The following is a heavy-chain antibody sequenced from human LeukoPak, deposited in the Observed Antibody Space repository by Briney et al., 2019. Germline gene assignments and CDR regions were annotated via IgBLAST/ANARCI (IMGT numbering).Heavy chain of an antibody. CDR2: IYYSGST. J-gene: IGHJ4*02. Sequence: SETLSLTCTVSGGSISSYYWSWIRQPPGKELEWIGYIYYSGSTNYNPSLKSRVTISVDTSKNQFSLKLSSVTAADTAVYYCARVGYSSSWYQIDYWGQGTLVTVSS. D-gene: IGHD6-13*01. CDR3: ARVGYSSSWYQIDY. CDR1: GGSISSYY. V-gene: IGHV4-59*01.